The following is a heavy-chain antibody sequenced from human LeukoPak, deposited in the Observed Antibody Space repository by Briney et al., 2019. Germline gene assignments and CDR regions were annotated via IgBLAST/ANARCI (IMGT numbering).Heavy chain of an antibody. CDR1: GYSFTSYW. CDR2: IYPGDSDT. CDR3: ARLGVYYDSSGYYFFDY. J-gene: IGHJ4*02. V-gene: IGHV5-51*01. Sequence: GESLKISCKGSGYSFTSYWIGWVRQMPGKCLEWMGIIYPGDSDTRYSPSFQGQVTISADKSISTAYLQWSSLKAPDTAMYYCARLGVYYDSSGYYFFDYWGQGTLVTVSS. D-gene: IGHD3-22*01.